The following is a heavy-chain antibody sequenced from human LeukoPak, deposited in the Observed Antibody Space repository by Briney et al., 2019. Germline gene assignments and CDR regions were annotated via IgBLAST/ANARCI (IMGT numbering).Heavy chain of an antibody. CDR3: AKTAGYFDH. CDR2: VGGSGDIT. CDR1: GFTFSNYG. J-gene: IGHJ4*02. V-gene: IGHV3-23*01. Sequence: PGGSLRPSCAASGFTFSNYGMTWIRRAPGKGLEWVSAVGGSGDITYCSNSVKGRFTVSRDNSKNTLYLQMNSLRVDDTAVYYCAKTAGYFDHWGQGTLVTVSS.